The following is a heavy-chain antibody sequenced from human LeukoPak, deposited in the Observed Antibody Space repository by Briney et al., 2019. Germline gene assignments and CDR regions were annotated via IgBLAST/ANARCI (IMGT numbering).Heavy chain of an antibody. D-gene: IGHD3-10*01. V-gene: IGHV1-2*02. CDR1: GSTFSGYY. CDR2: INPNSGGT. J-gene: IGHJ6*02. CDR3: ATSGMVRGMDV. Sequence: ASVKVSCKASGSTFSGYYMHGVRQAPGQGLEWMGWINPNSGGTSYAQKFQGGVTMTRDTSISTAYMELSRLRSDDSAVYYCATSGMVRGMDVWGQGTTVTVSS.